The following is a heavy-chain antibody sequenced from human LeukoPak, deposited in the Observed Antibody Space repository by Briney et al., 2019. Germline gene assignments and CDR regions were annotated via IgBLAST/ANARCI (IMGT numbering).Heavy chain of an antibody. CDR1: SVSINNYF. D-gene: IGHD1-1*01. Sequence: SETLSLTCTVSSVSINNYFWSWIRQSPGKGLGWIGYMSYSGSTNFNPSLKSRVTISRDKSKNQFSLKLNSVTAADTAVYYCARDRDGSWYFDLWGRGTLVTVSS. V-gene: IGHV4-59*01. CDR3: ARDRDGSWYFDL. CDR2: MSYSGST. J-gene: IGHJ2*01.